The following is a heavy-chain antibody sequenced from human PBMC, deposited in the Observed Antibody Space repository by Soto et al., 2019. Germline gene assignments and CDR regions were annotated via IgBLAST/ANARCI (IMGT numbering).Heavy chain of an antibody. Sequence: PSQTLSLTCAISGDSVDSNIAAWNWIRQSPSRGLEWLGRTYYRSTWNNHYAESVRSRITVNADTSKNQFSLHLNSVTPEDTAVYYCGGTNSIQWSYMDGWDKGTTVTVSS. D-gene: IGHD2-8*01. CDR2: TYYRSTWNN. V-gene: IGHV6-1*01. J-gene: IGHJ6*03. CDR3: GGTNSIQWSYMDG. CDR1: GDSVDSNIAA.